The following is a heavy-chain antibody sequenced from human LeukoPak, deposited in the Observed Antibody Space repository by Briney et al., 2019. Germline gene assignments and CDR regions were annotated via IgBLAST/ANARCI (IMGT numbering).Heavy chain of an antibody. J-gene: IGHJ6*03. CDR3: AKSVRFLENYYYMDV. CDR2: ISGSSGST. V-gene: IGHV3-23*01. Sequence: GGSLRLSCAASGFTFSSYAMSWVRQAPGKGLEWVSGISGSSGSTYYADSVKGRFTISRDNSKNTLYLQMNSLRAEDTAVYYSAKSVRFLENYYYMDVWGKGTTVTVSS. CDR1: GFTFSSYA. D-gene: IGHD3-3*01.